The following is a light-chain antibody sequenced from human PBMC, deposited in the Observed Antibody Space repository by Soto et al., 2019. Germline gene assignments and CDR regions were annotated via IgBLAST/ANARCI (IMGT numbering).Light chain of an antibody. CDR2: EVS. CDR1: SSDVGAYNY. J-gene: IGLJ1*01. V-gene: IGLV2-14*01. CDR3: SSYTATSTLV. Sequence: QSALTQPASVSGSPGQSITISCTGTSSDVGAYNYVSWYQQHTGKAPKLMIYEVSDRPAGRSNRFSGSKSGNTASLTISGLQAEDEADYYCSSYTATSTLVFGTGTKVTVL.